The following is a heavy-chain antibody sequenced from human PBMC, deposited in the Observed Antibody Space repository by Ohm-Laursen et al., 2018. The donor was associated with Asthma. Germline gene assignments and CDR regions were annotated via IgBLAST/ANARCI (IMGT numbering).Heavy chain of an antibody. D-gene: IGHD6-6*01. CDR3: AKAHGRIAARPDDY. CDR1: GFTFSSYG. V-gene: IGHV3-23*01. CDR2: ISGSGGST. J-gene: IGHJ4*02. Sequence: SLRLSCSASGFTFSSYGMHWVRQAPGKGLEWVSAISGSGGSTYYADSVKGRFTISRDNSKNTLYLQMNSLRAEDTAVYYCAKAHGRIAARPDDYWGQGTLVTVSS.